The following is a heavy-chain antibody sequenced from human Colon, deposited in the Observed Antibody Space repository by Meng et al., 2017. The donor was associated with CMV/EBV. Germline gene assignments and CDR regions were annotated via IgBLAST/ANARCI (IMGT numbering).Heavy chain of an antibody. J-gene: IGHJ5*02. CDR1: GYAFTGYF. D-gene: IGHD3-3*01. Sequence: ASVKVSCKASGYAFTGYFIHWVRQAPGQGLEWMGWINPNSGGTTYPQRFQGRVTMTRDTSVSTAYMELTRLTSDDTAIYFCARGDERFLDPWGQGTLVTVSS. V-gene: IGHV1-2*02. CDR2: INPNSGGT. CDR3: ARGDERFLDP.